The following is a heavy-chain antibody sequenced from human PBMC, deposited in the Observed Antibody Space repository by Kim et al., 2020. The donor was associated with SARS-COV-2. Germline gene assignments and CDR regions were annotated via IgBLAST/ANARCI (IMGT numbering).Heavy chain of an antibody. CDR1: GDSISSYY. Sequence: SETLSLTCTVSGDSISSYYWSWIRQPPGKGLEWIGYIYYSGRTNYNPSLKSRVTISVDTSKNQFSLKLTSVTAPDTAVYYCASSQWIQLWNGDFDFCGQGTMVTVSS. CDR2: IYYSGRT. CDR3: ASSQWIQLWNGDFDF. D-gene: IGHD5-18*01. J-gene: IGHJ3*01. V-gene: IGHV4-59*01.